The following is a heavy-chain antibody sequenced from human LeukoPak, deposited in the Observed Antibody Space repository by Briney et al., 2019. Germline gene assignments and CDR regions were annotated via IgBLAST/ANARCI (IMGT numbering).Heavy chain of an antibody. CDR1: GYTFTGYY. CDR2: INPHSGDA. V-gene: IGHV1-2*02. D-gene: IGHD5-12*01. J-gene: IGHJ4*02. Sequence: ASVKVSCKASGYTFTGYYMHWVRQAPGQGLEWMGWINPHSGDANYAQKLQGRVTMTTDTSTSTAYMELRSLRSDDTAVYYCAREGYDTPFDYWGQGTLVTVSS. CDR3: AREGYDTPFDY.